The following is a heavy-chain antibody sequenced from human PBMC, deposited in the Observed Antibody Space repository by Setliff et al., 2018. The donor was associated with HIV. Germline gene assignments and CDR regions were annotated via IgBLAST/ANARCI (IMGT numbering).Heavy chain of an antibody. CDR3: AGSRGYFVKAD. V-gene: IGHV3-7*01. J-gene: IGHJ4*02. CDR2: INQNGREK. CDR1: RFTVSGYW. Sequence: PGESLKISCAASRFTVSGYWMSWVRQAPGKGLEWVANINQNGREKYYVDSVKGRFTISRDNVKNSVYLQMNSLRGEDTAVYYCAGSRGYFVKADWGQGTLVTVS. D-gene: IGHD3-22*01.